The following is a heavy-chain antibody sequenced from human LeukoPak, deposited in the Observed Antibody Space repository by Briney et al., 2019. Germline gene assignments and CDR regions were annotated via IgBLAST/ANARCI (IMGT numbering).Heavy chain of an antibody. Sequence: KPSETLSLTCTVSGGSISSSSYYWGWIRQPPGKGLEWIGYIYHSGSTNYNPSLKSRVTISVDTSKNQFSLKLSSVTAADTAMYYCARDNPQDNSPWFDPWGQGTLVTVSS. J-gene: IGHJ5*02. CDR3: ARDNPQDNSPWFDP. D-gene: IGHD1-14*01. V-gene: IGHV4-61*01. CDR2: IYHSGST. CDR1: GGSISSSSYY.